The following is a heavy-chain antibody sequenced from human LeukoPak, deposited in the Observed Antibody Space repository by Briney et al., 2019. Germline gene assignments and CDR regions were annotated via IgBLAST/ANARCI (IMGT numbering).Heavy chain of an antibody. V-gene: IGHV7-4-1*02. CDR3: ARATADSSGWYWGYYYYYMDV. D-gene: IGHD6-19*01. J-gene: IGHJ6*03. CDR2: INTNTGNP. CDR1: GYTFTSYA. Sequence: ASVKVSCKASGYTFTSYAMNWVRQAPGQGLEWVGWINTNTGNPTYAQGFTGRFVFSLDTSVSTAYLQISSLKAEDTAVYYCARATADSSGWYWGYYYYYMDVWGKGTTVTVSS.